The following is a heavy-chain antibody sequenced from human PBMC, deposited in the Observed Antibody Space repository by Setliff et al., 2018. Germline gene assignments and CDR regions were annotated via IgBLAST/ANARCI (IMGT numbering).Heavy chain of an antibody. CDR1: GYSISSGYY. Sequence: SETLSLTCAVSGYSISSGYYWGWIRQPPGKGLEWIGSIYHSGITNYNPSLKSRVTISIDTSKNQFSLRLSSVTATDTAVYYCARGRRITMIVVPPGVFDIWGQGTMVTVSS. CDR2: IYHSGIT. J-gene: IGHJ3*02. CDR3: ARGRRITMIVVPPGVFDI. D-gene: IGHD3-22*01. V-gene: IGHV4-38-2*01.